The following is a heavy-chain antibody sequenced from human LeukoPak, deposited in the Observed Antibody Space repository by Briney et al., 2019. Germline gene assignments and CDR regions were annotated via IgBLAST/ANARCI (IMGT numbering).Heavy chain of an antibody. CDR3: ARDMSGDYGIYYYYGMDV. CDR2: IYTSGST. J-gene: IGHJ6*02. D-gene: IGHD4-17*01. V-gene: IGHV4-61*02. CDR1: GGSISSSSYY. Sequence: SETLSLTCTVSGGSISSSSYYWSWIRQPAGKGLEWIGRIYTSGSTNYNPSLKSRVTMSVDTSKNQFSLKLSSVTAADTAVYYCARDMSGDYGIYYYYGMDVWGQGTTVTVSS.